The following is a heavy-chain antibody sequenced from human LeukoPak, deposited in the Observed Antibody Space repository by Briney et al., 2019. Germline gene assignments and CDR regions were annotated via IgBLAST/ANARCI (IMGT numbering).Heavy chain of an antibody. CDR2: IRYDGSNK. Sequence: GGSLRLSCAASGFTFSSYGMHWVRQAPGKGLEWVAFIRYDGSNKYYADSVKGRFTISRDNAKNSLYLQMNSLRAEDTAVYFCARGLGDYYDSSGYYYLTHFDSWGQGTLVTVSS. V-gene: IGHV3-30*02. D-gene: IGHD3-22*01. J-gene: IGHJ4*02. CDR3: ARGLGDYYDSSGYYYLTHFDS. CDR1: GFTFSSYG.